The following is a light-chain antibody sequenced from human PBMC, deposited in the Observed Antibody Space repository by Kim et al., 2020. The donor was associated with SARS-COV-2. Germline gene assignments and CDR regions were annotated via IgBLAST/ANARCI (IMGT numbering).Light chain of an antibody. V-gene: IGKV1-17*03. CDR3: LQFDSYPLT. CDR2: DAD. J-gene: IGKJ2*01. Sequence: SASVGDRVTITCRASQGIRSYLAWFQQKPGNVPKRLIYDADSLQSGVPSRFNGSGSGTEFTLTISSLQPEDFATYYCLQFDSYPLTFGQGTKLEIK. CDR1: QGIRSY.